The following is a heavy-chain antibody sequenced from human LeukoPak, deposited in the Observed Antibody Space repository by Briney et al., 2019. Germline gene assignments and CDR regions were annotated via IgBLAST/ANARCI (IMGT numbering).Heavy chain of an antibody. V-gene: IGHV1-2*02. CDR3: ARGGQWLILGIDY. CDR2: IHTSSGGT. J-gene: IGHJ4*02. D-gene: IGHD3-22*01. Sequence: ASVTVACKASAHTLTGYYIYWVRQPHGQVREWMGWIHTSSGGTKYVQKIQGRITMARDTSISTAYMEMNRLRSDDTAVYYCARGGQWLILGIDYWGQGTLVTVSS. CDR1: AHTLTGYY.